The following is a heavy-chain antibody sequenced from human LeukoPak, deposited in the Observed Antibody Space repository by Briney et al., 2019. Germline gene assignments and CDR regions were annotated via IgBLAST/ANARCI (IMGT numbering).Heavy chain of an antibody. D-gene: IGHD3-3*01. J-gene: IGHJ4*02. CDR3: AKGFWSGYYPKY. CDR1: GFTFSSYA. Sequence: QPGGSLRLSCAASGFTFSSYAMSWVRQAPGKGLEWVSGSGSGGSTHYADSVKGRFTISRDNSKNTLYLQMNSLRAEDTAVYYCAKGFWSGYYPKYWGQGTLVTVSS. CDR2: SGSGGST. V-gene: IGHV3-23*01.